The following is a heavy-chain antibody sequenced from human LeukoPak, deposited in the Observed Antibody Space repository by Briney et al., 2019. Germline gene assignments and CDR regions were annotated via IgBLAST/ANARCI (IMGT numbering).Heavy chain of an antibody. Sequence: GRSLRLSCAASGFTFSSYGMHWVRQAAGKGLEWDAVISYDGSNKYYADSVKGRFTISRDNSKNTLYLQMNSLRAEDTAVYYCAKVDWYSSGWYGGLYYYYGMDVWGQGTTVTVSS. J-gene: IGHJ6*02. V-gene: IGHV3-30*18. D-gene: IGHD6-19*01. CDR1: GFTFSSYG. CDR3: AKVDWYSSGWYGGLYYYYGMDV. CDR2: ISYDGSNK.